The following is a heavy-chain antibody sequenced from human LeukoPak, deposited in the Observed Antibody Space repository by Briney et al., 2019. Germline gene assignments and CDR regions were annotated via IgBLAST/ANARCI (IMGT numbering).Heavy chain of an antibody. Sequence: SVKVSCKASGGTFISYAISWVRQAPGQGLEWMGGIIPIFGTANYAQKFQGRVTITADESTSTAYMELSSLRSEDTAVYYCARAGAAAGILEYYYYMDVWGKGTTVTISS. D-gene: IGHD6-13*01. V-gene: IGHV1-69*13. CDR3: ARAGAAAGILEYYYYMDV. CDR1: GGTFISYA. CDR2: IIPIFGTA. J-gene: IGHJ6*03.